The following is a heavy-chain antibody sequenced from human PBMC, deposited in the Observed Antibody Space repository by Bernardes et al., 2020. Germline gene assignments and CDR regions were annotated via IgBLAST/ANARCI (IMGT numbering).Heavy chain of an antibody. D-gene: IGHD3-16*01. Sequence: GSMRLSCAASVFTFSSYWMSWVRPAPGKGLEWVANIKQDGSEKYYVDSVKGRFTISRDNAKNSLYLQMNSLRAEDTAVYYCAREGEGDGMDVWGQGTTVTVSS. CDR1: VFTFSSYW. V-gene: IGHV3-7*01. CDR2: IKQDGSEK. J-gene: IGHJ6*02. CDR3: AREGEGDGMDV.